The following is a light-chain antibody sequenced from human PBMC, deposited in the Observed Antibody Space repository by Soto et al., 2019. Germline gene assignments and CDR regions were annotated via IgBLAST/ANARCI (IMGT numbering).Light chain of an antibody. CDR2: GAS. J-gene: IGKJ1*01. Sequence: EIVLTQSPGTLSLPPGGRATLSCRASQSVSSSYLAWYQQKPGQAPRLLIYGASSRATGIPDRFSGSGSGTDFTLTISRLEPEDFAVYYCQQYGSSPWTFGQGTKVDIK. V-gene: IGKV3-20*01. CDR1: QSVSSSY. CDR3: QQYGSSPWT.